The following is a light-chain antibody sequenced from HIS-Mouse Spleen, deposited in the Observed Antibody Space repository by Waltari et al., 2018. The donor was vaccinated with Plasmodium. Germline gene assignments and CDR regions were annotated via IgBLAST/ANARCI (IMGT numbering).Light chain of an antibody. CDR1: SSYVGGYHY. Sequence: QSALTQPPSASGSPGQSVTIPCPGTSSYVGGYHYVSWYQQHPGKAPKLMIYEVSKRPSGVPDRFSGSKSGNTASLTVSGLQAEDEADYYCSSYAGSNNLVFGGGTKLTVL. CDR3: SSYAGSNNLV. CDR2: EVS. J-gene: IGLJ2*01. V-gene: IGLV2-8*01.